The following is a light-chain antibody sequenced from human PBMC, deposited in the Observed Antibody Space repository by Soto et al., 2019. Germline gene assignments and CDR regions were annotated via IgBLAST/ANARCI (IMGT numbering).Light chain of an antibody. CDR3: QQYYSYPHT. J-gene: IGKJ2*01. V-gene: IGKV1-8*01. Sequence: AIRMTQSPSSLSASTGPRVSITCRASQGISSYLAWYQHKPGKAPKLLIYAASTLQSGVPSRFSGSGSGTDFTLTISCLQSEDFATYYCQQYYSYPHTFGQGTKLEIK. CDR1: QGISSY. CDR2: AAS.